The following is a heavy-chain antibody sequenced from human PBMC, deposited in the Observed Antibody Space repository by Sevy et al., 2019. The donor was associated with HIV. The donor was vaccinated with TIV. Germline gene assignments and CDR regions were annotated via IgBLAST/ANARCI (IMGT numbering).Heavy chain of an antibody. J-gene: IGHJ4*02. V-gene: IGHV4-38-2*02. Sequence: SETLSLTCTVSGYSISSGYYWGWIRQPPGKGLEWIGSIYHSGSTYYNPSLKSRVTISVDTSKNQFSLKLSSVTAADTAVYYCARAGLRFLEWSLPSLNYFDYWGQGTLVTVSS. CDR1: GYSISSGYY. D-gene: IGHD3-3*01. CDR3: ARAGLRFLEWSLPSLNYFDY. CDR2: IYHSGST.